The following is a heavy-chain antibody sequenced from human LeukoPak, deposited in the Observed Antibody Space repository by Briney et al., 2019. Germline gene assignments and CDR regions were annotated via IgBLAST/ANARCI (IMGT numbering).Heavy chain of an antibody. CDR3: ATGLWFGELLFYY. Sequence: PSETLSLICTVSGGSISSYYWSWIRQPPGKGLEWIGYIYYSGSTNYNPSLKSRVTISVDTSKNQFSLKLSSVTAADTAVYYCATGLWFGELLFYYWGQGTLVTVSS. CDR2: IYYSGST. D-gene: IGHD3-10*01. CDR1: GGSISSYY. V-gene: IGHV4-59*01. J-gene: IGHJ4*02.